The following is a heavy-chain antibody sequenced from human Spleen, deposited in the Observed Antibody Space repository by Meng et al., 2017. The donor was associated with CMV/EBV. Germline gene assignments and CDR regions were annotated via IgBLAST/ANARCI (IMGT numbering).Heavy chain of an antibody. CDR1: GYTFTGYF. D-gene: IGHD6-6*01. Sequence: ASVKVSCKASGYTFTGYFMHWVRQAPGQGLEWMGWISTYNGDTNYAQKLQGRVTMTTDTSTSTAYMELRSLRSDDTAVYFCARDTPYRSSSGGDHYYYYGMDVWGQGTTVTVS. CDR2: ISTYNGDT. V-gene: IGHV1-18*04. J-gene: IGHJ6*02. CDR3: ARDTPYRSSSGGDHYYYYGMDV.